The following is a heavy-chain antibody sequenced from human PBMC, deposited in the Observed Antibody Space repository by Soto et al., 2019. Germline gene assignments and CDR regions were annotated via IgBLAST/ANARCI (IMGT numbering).Heavy chain of an antibody. CDR3: ARDRNDILTGYYIGPDAFDI. CDR1: GYTFTSYG. Sequence: ASVKVSCKASGYTFTSYGISWVRQAPGQGLEWMGWISAYNGNTNYAQKLQGRVTMTTDTSTSTAYMELRSLRSEDTAVYYCARDRNDILTGYYIGPDAFDIWGQGTMVTVSS. V-gene: IGHV1-18*04. J-gene: IGHJ3*02. CDR2: ISAYNGNT. D-gene: IGHD3-9*01.